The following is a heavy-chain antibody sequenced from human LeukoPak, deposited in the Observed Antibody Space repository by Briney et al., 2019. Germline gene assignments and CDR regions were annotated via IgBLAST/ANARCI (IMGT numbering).Heavy chain of an antibody. J-gene: IGHJ6*04. Sequence: KPGGTLRLSCAASGFTCSSYSMNWVRQAPGKGLEWVSSISSSSSYIYYADSVKGRFTISRDNAKNSLYLQMNSLRAEDTALYYCAKDLLVVTTGSVLDVWGKGTTVTVSS. CDR3: AKDLLVVTTGSVLDV. D-gene: IGHD4-11*01. V-gene: IGHV3-21*04. CDR2: ISSSSSYI. CDR1: GFTCSSYS.